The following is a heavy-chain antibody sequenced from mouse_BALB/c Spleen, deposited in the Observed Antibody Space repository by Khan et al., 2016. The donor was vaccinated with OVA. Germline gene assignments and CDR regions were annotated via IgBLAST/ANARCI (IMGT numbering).Heavy chain of an antibody. V-gene: IGHV1-5*01. J-gene: IGHJ2*01. D-gene: IGHD2-1*01. CDR1: GYTFTNYW. Sequence: VQLKESGTVLARPGASVKMSCKGSGYTFTNYWMHWVKQRPGQGLEWIGVIYPGNSDTNYNQKFKGKAKLTVVTSTSTAYMELNSWSNEDSAVYYCSRNGFGNYESWDYWGQGTTLTVSS. CDR2: IYPGNSDT. CDR3: SRNGFGNYESWDY.